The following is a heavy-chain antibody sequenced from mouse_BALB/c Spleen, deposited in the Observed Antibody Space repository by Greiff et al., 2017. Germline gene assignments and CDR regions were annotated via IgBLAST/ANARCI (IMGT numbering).Heavy chain of an antibody. J-gene: IGHJ4*01. CDR1: GYSITSGYY. CDR2: ISYDGSN. V-gene: IGHV3-6*02. Sequence: VQLKESGPGLVKPSQSLSLTCSVTGYSITSGYYWNWIRQFPGNKLEWMGYISYDGSNNYNPSLKNRISITRDTSKNQFFLKLNSVTTEDTATYYCARKGYYAIDYWGQGTSVTVSS. CDR3: ARKGYYAIDY.